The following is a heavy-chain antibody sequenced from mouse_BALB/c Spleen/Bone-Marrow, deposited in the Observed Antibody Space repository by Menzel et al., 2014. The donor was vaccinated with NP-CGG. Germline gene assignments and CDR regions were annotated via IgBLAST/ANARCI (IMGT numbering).Heavy chain of an antibody. J-gene: IGHJ4*01. CDR3: ARSGSSAHYYTMDY. CDR2: INPYNGVT. CDR1: GYSFTGYT. D-gene: IGHD1-2*01. Sequence: DVQLQESGPELVKPGTSMKISCKASGYSFTGYTMNWVKQSHGKNLEWIGLINPYNGVTSNNRNFKGKATFSVDKSSNTAYMELLSLTSEDSAVYYCARSGSSAHYYTMDYWGLGTSVTVSS. V-gene: IGHV1-31*01.